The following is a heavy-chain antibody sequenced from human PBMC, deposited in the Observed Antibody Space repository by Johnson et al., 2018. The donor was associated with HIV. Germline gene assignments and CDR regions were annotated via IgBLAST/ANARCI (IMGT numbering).Heavy chain of an antibody. CDR2: FRYVGQHN. D-gene: IGHD3-10*01. Sequence: QVHLLESGGTVAQPGGPLGLSCAASVFTSISSGIHGVGRAPGKGLDGVSFFRYVGQHNSLADSVKGRFTISRDTSKKTLYLKLNSLRPEDTAVYYCAKSSAATYYGDAFDIWGQGTMVTVSS. V-gene: IGHV3-30*02. CDR1: VFTSISSG. J-gene: IGHJ3*02. CDR3: AKSSAATYYGDAFDI.